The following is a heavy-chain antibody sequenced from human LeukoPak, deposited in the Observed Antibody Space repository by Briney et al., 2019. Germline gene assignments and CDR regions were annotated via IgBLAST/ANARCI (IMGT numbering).Heavy chain of an antibody. Sequence: SETLSLTCTVSGGSISSYYRSWIRQPPGKGLEWIGYIYYSGSTNYNPSLKSRVTISVDTSKNQFSLKLSSVTAADTAVYYCARRGLYYYGSGSYRYFDYWGQGTLVTVSS. CDR3: ARRGLYYYGSGSYRYFDY. CDR1: GGSISSYY. J-gene: IGHJ4*02. CDR2: IYYSGST. D-gene: IGHD3-10*01. V-gene: IGHV4-59*12.